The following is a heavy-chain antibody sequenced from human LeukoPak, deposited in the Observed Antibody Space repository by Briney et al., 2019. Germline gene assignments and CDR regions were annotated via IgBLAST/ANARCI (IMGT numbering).Heavy chain of an antibody. Sequence: PSETLSLTCTVAGGPISSYYWSWIRQPPGKGLEWIGYIYYIGGTNYNTSLKSRVTISVDTSKNQFSLKLSSVTAADTAVYYCARGVHGDYRWYFDLWGRGTLVTVPS. D-gene: IGHD4-17*01. CDR2: IYYIGGT. CDR3: ARGVHGDYRWYFDL. V-gene: IGHV4-59*01. CDR1: GGPISSYY. J-gene: IGHJ2*01.